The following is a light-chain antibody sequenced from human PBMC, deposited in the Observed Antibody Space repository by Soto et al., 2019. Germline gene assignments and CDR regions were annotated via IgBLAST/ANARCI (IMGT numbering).Light chain of an antibody. CDR2: DVS. V-gene: IGLV2-14*01. J-gene: IGLJ1*01. CDR3: SSYTSSSTLGGYV. Sequence: QSALTQPASVSGSPGQSITISCTGTSSEVGGYNYVSWYQQHPGKAPKLMIYDVSNRPSGVSNRFSGSKSGNTASLTISGLQAEDEADYYCSSYTSSSTLGGYVFGTGTKVTVL. CDR1: SSEVGGYNY.